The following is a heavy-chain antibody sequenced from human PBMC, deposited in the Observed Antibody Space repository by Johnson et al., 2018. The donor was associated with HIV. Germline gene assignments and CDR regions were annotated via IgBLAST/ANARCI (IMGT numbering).Heavy chain of an antibody. Sequence: VQLVESGGGVVRPGGSLRLSCAASGFTFDDYGMSWVRQAPGKGLEWVSGINWYGGSTGYADSVKGRFTISRDNSKNTVYLQMHSLRGEDTAVYYCARGYNLTGYSGVIDIWGQGTMVTVSS. V-gene: IGHV3-20*04. J-gene: IGHJ3*02. CDR1: GFTFDDYG. D-gene: IGHD3-9*01. CDR2: INWYGGST. CDR3: ARGYNLTGYSGVIDI.